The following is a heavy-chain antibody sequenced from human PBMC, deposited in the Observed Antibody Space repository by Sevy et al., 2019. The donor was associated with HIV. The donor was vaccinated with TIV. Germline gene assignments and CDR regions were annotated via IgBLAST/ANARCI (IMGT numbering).Heavy chain of an antibody. V-gene: IGHV3-21*01. D-gene: IGHD3-22*01. Sequence: RGSLRLSCAASGFTFSSYSMNWVRQAPGKGLEWVSSISSSSSYIYYADSVKGRFTISRDNAKNSLYLQMNSLRAEDTAGYYCARAAPYYYDSSGYTGYSFDYWGQGTLVTVSS. CDR2: ISSSSSYI. CDR1: GFTFSSYS. CDR3: ARAAPYYYDSSGYTGYSFDY. J-gene: IGHJ4*02.